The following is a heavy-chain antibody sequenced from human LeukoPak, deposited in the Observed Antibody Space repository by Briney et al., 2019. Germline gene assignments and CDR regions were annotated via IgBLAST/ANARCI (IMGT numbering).Heavy chain of an antibody. D-gene: IGHD6-13*01. CDR3: ARSLTTIAAAGYYFDY. V-gene: IGHV1-18*01. J-gene: IGHJ4*02. CDR2: ISAYNGYT. CDR1: GYTFTSYG. Sequence: ASVKVSCKASGYTFTSYGLSWVRQAPGLGLEWMGWISAYNGYTNYAQKLQGRVTMTTDTSTSTAYVELRSLRSDDTAVYYCARSLTTIAAAGYYFDYWGQGTLVTVSS.